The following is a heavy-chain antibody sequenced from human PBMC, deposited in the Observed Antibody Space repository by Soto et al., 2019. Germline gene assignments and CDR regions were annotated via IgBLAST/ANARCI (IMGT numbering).Heavy chain of an antibody. CDR3: ARGTSIAARPPDPYYYYGMDV. J-gene: IGHJ6*02. D-gene: IGHD6-6*01. CDR1: GYTFTGYY. CDR2: INPNSGGT. Sequence: EASVKVSCKASGYTFTGYYMHCVRQAPGQGLEWMGWINPNSGGTNYAQKFQGWVTMTRDTSISTAYMELSRLRSDDTAVYYCARGTSIAARPPDPYYYYGMDVWGQGTTVTVSS. V-gene: IGHV1-2*04.